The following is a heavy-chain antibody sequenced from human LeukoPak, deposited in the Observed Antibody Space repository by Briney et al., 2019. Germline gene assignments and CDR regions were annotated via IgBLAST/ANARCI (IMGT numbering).Heavy chain of an antibody. D-gene: IGHD3-3*01. CDR3: ARVSRFSYYFDY. CDR2: FYTSGST. J-gene: IGHJ4*02. CDR1: GDSLSSSSYY. Sequence: SQTLSLTCTVSGDSLSSSSYYWSWIRQPAGKGLEWIGRFYTSGSTNYNPSLQSRVTISVDTSKNQFSLKLSSVTAADTAVYYCARVSRFSYYFDYWGQGTLVTVSS. V-gene: IGHV4-61*02.